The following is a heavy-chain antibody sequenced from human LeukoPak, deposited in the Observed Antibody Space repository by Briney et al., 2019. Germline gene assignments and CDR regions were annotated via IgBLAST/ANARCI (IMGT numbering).Heavy chain of an antibody. CDR3: ARDYKYAFDN. J-gene: IGHJ4*02. V-gene: IGHV3-48*01. Sequence: GGSLRLSCAASGFTFSDYSMNWVRQAPGKGLEWISYIGIDSGNTNYADSVKGRFTISGDKAKSSLYLQMNSLRVEDAAVYYCARDYKYAFDNWGQGTLVTVSS. CDR2: IGIDSGNT. CDR1: GFTFSDYS. D-gene: IGHD5-24*01.